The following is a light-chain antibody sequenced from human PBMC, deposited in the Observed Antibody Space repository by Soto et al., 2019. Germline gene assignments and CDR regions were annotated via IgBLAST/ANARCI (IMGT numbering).Light chain of an antibody. CDR3: QSYVCGLRGYV. CDR2: GNT. V-gene: IGLV1-40*01. Sequence: QSVLAQPPSVSGAPGQRVTISCSGTTSNIGADYDVQWYRQLPGTAPKLLIHGNTNRPSGVPDRFSGSKSGTSASLAITGLQSEDEGDDYCQSYVCGLRGYVFGSGS. J-gene: IGLJ1*01. CDR1: TSNIGADYD.